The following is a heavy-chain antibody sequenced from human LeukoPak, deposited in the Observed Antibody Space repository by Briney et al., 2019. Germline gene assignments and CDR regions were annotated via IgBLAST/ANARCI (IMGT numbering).Heavy chain of an antibody. J-gene: IGHJ4*02. D-gene: IGHD1-26*01. Sequence: GGSLRLSCAASGFTFSSYGMHWVRQAPGKGLEWVAFIRYDGSNKYYADSVKGRFTISRDNSTNTLYLQMNSLRAEDTAVYYCASYSGSYYSTDYWGQGTLVTVSS. V-gene: IGHV3-30*02. CDR2: IRYDGSNK. CDR3: ASYSGSYYSTDY. CDR1: GFTFSSYG.